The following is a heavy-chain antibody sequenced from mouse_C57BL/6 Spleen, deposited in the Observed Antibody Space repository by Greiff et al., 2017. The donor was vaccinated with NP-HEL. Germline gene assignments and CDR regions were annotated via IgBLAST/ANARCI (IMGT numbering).Heavy chain of an antibody. D-gene: IGHD2-2*01. V-gene: IGHV1-52*01. CDR3: ARVRGYGYFDY. CDR1: GYTFTSYW. J-gene: IGHJ2*01. CDR2: IDPSDSET. Sequence: QVQLQQPGAELVRPGSSVKLSCKASGYTFTSYWMHWVKQRPIQGLEWIGNIDPSDSETHYNQKFKDKATLTVDKSSSTAYMQLSSLTSEDSAVYYCARVRGYGYFDYWGQGTTLTVSS.